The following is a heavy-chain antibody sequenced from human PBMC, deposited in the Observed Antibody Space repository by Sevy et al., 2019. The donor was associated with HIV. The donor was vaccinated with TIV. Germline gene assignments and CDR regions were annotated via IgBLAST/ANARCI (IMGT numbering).Heavy chain of an antibody. J-gene: IGHJ4*02. D-gene: IGHD3-22*01. CDR3: ARDESFSMTVVDLDY. V-gene: IGHV1-18*01. CDR2: ISAYNGNT. CDR1: GYTFTNYG. Sequence: ASVKVSCKASGYTFTNYGITWVRQAPGQGLEWMGWISAYNGNTNYEQKLQGRVTMTTDTSTSTAYMELRSLRSDDTAVYYCARDESFSMTVVDLDYWGQGTLVTVSS.